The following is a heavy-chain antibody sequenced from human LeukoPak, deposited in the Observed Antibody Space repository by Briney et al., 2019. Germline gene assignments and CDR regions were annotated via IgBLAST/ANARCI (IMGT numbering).Heavy chain of an antibody. CDR1: GFTVSTKY. J-gene: IGHJ4*02. D-gene: IGHD4-23*01. CDR3: ARDPYSSNSRPYYFDY. V-gene: IGHV3-53*01. CDR2: IYTSGST. Sequence: PGGSLRLSCAASGFTVSTKYMNWIRQAPGKGLEWVSVIYTSGSTNYADSVKGRFTISRDNSMNTLYLQMNSLRAEDTAVYYCARDPYSSNSRPYYFDYWGQGTLDTVSS.